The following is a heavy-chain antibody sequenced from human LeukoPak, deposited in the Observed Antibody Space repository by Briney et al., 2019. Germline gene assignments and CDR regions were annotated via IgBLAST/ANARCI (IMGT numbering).Heavy chain of an antibody. Sequence: PSGTLSLTCTVSGGSISSGDYYWSWIRQPPGKGLEWIGYIYYSGSTYYNPSLKSRVTITVDTSKNQFSLKLSSVTAADTAVYYCARDRWVTTRTSYYYYYGMDVWGQGTTVTVSS. V-gene: IGHV4-30-4*01. J-gene: IGHJ6*02. CDR2: IYYSGST. CDR3: ARDRWVTTRTSYYYYYGMDV. CDR1: GGSISSGDYY. D-gene: IGHD4-17*01.